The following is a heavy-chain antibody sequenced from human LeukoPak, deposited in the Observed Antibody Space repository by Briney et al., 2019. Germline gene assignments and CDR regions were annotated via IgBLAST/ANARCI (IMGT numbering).Heavy chain of an antibody. CDR3: ARDLETPGTDAFDI. D-gene: IGHD1-14*01. CDR1: GGSISSYY. V-gene: IGHV4-4*07. Sequence: KPSETLFLTRTVPGGSISSYYWSSIRQPAGKGLERIGRIYTSGSTHSNPSLKSRVTMSVDTPKNQFSLKLRSVTAAATAVYYCARDLETPGTDAFDIWGQGTMVTVSS. CDR2: IYTSGST. J-gene: IGHJ3*02.